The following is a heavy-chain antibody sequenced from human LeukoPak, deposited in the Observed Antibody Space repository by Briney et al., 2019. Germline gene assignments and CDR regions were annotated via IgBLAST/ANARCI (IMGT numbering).Heavy chain of an antibody. Sequence: HPGGSLRLSCAASGFTFSSYGMSWVRQAPGKGLEWVSAISGSGGSTYYADSVKGRFTISRDNSKNTLYLQINTLRAEDTAIYYCAKDCGWLHFCSWGQGTLVTVSS. J-gene: IGHJ5*02. CDR1: GFTFSSYG. CDR2: ISGSGGST. V-gene: IGHV3-23*01. D-gene: IGHD5-24*01. CDR3: AKDCGWLHFCS.